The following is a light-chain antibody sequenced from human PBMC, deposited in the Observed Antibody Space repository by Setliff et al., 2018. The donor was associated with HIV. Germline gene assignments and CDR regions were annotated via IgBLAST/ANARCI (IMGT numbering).Light chain of an antibody. CDR1: NIGVKS. CDR3: QVWDSSSDPNYA. V-gene: IGLV3-21*03. Sequence: SYELAQPASVSVAPGKTARITCGGNNIGVKSVHWYQQKPGQAPVLVVYDDTERPSGIPERFSGSNSGNTATLTISRVEAGDEADYYCQVWDSSSDPNYAFGTGTKVTVL. J-gene: IGLJ1*01. CDR2: DDT.